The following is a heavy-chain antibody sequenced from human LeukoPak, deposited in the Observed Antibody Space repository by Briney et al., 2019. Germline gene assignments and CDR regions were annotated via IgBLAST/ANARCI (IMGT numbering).Heavy chain of an antibody. CDR3: AGGRGKRGGWYASHAY. CDR2: MNPNSGNT. J-gene: IGHJ4*02. Sequence: ASVKVSCKASGYTFTSYDINWVRQATGQGLEWMGWMNPNSGNTGYAQKFQGRVTMTRNTSISTAYMELSSLRSEDTAVYYCAGGRGKRGGWYASHAYWGRGTLVTVS. D-gene: IGHD6-19*01. CDR1: GYTFTSYD. V-gene: IGHV1-8*01.